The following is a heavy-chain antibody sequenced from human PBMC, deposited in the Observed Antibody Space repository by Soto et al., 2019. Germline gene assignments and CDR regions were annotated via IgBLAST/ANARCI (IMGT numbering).Heavy chain of an antibody. V-gene: IGHV4-39*07. D-gene: IGHD1-26*01. J-gene: IGHJ4*02. CDR3: ARVYSGVFDY. CDR2: IYYSGST. Sequence: SETLSLTCTVSGGSIRSSTYYWGWIRQPPGKGLEWIGSIYYSGSTHYNPSLKSRVTMSVDTSTNQFSLKLSSVTAADTAVYYCARVYSGVFDYWGQGTLVTVSS. CDR1: GGSIRSSTYY.